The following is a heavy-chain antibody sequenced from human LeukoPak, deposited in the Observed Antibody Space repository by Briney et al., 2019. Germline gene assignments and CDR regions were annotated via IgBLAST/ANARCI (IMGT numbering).Heavy chain of an antibody. J-gene: IGHJ4*02. CDR1: GYTFTGYY. Sequence: GASVKVSCKASGYTFTGYYMHWVRQAPEQGLEWMGWINPNSGGTNYAQKFQGRVTMTRDTSISTAYMELSRLRSDDTAVYYCARDARPLVIALVEDYFDYWGQGTLVTVSS. CDR2: INPNSGGT. V-gene: IGHV1-2*02. D-gene: IGHD3-10*01. CDR3: ARDARPLVIALVEDYFDY.